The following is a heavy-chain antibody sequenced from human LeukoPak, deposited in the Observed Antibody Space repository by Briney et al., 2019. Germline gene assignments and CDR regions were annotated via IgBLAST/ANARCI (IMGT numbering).Heavy chain of an antibody. CDR2: IHHSGNRFESGST. CDR3: ARNSSGGFFNV. V-gene: IGHV4-28*01. D-gene: IGHD6-25*01. CDR1: GYSISNTNY. Sequence: SETLSLTCIVSGYSISNTNYWGWIRQSPGKGLEWIGSIHHSGNRFESGSTHYNPSLRGRVTVSADTSKNQFSLMLRDVTAADTAVYFCARNSSGGFFNVWGQGTLVTVSS. J-gene: IGHJ1*01.